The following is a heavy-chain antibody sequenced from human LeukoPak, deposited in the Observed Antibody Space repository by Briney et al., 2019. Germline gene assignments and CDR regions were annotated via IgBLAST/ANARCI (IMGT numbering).Heavy chain of an antibody. CDR1: GGSISSYY. Sequence: SETLSLTCTVSGGSISSYYWSWIRQPPGKGLEWIGYIYYTGSTNFNPSLKSRVTMSLDTSKNQSSLKLNSVTAADTAVYYCATGRAAAGSLGYWGQGTLVTVTS. V-gene: IGHV4-59*01. D-gene: IGHD6-25*01. CDR2: IYYTGST. J-gene: IGHJ4*02. CDR3: ATGRAAAGSLGY.